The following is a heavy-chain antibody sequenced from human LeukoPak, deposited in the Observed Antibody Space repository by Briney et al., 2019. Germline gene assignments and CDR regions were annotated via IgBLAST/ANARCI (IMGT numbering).Heavy chain of an antibody. CDR3: AKDRLGAMMYFDF. CDR1: GFTFSTYG. CDR2: ISGSGGST. D-gene: IGHD1-26*01. J-gene: IGHJ4*02. V-gene: IGHV3-23*01. Sequence: GGSLGLSCEASGFTFSTYGMGWVRQAPGKGLEWVSAISGSGGSTYYADSVKGRVTISRDNSKNTLYLQVNSLRVEDTAVYYCAKDRLGAMMYFDFWGQGTLVTVSS.